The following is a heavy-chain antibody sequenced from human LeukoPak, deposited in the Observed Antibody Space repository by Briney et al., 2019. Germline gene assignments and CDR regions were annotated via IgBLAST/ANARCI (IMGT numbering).Heavy chain of an antibody. CDR3: ARRRAEGGSNGHYNWFDP. CDR2: IYFSGTT. J-gene: IGHJ5*02. Sequence: KPSETLSLTCTVSGDSINAYYWGWIRQPPGKGLEWIGYIYFSGTTKYNPSLESRVTISVDTSKNQFSLKLSSVTAADTAVYYCARRRAEGGSNGHYNWFDPWGQGILVSVS. CDR1: GDSINAYY. V-gene: IGHV4-59*08. D-gene: IGHD6-13*01.